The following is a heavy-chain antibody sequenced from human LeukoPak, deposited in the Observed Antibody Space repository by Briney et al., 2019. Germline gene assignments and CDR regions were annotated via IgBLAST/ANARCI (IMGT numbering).Heavy chain of an antibody. CDR3: ARVGREMATISIRYYFDY. Sequence: GSLRLSCAASGFTFSSYSMNWVRQAPGKGLEWVSSISSSSSYIYYADSVKGRFTISRDNAKNSLYLQMNSLRAEDTAVYYCARVGREMATISIRYYFDYWGQGTLVTVSS. J-gene: IGHJ4*02. CDR2: ISSSSSYI. V-gene: IGHV3-21*01. CDR1: GFTFSSYS. D-gene: IGHD5-24*01.